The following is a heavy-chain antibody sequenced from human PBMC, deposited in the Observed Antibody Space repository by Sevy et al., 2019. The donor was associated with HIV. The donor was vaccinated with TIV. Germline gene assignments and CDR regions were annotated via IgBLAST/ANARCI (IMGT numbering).Heavy chain of an antibody. J-gene: IGHJ3*02. CDR3: ARWRTAITAFDI. CDR2: IKQDGSEK. Sequence: GSLRLSCAASRFTFSNFWMTWVRQAPGKGLEWVANIKQDGSEKYYVDSVRGRFTISRDNAKNSLYLQMNSLRAEDTAGYYCARWRTAITAFDIWGQGTMVTVSS. CDR1: RFTFSNFW. D-gene: IGHD5-18*01. V-gene: IGHV3-7*01.